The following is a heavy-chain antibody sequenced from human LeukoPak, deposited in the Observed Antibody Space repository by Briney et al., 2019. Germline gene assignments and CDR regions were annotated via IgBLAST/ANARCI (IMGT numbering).Heavy chain of an antibody. Sequence: PGGSLRLSCAASGFTFDDYTMHWVRQAPGKGLEWVPLISWDGGSTYYADSVKGRFTISRDNSKNSLYLQMNSLRTEDTASYYCELNGGMAGYYMDVWGKGTTVTVSS. D-gene: IGHD2-8*01. CDR1: GFTFDDYT. V-gene: IGHV3-43*01. J-gene: IGHJ6*03. CDR3: ELNGGMAGYYMDV. CDR2: ISWDGGST.